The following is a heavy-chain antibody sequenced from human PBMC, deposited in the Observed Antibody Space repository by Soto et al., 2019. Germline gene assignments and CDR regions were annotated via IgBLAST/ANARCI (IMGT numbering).Heavy chain of an antibody. V-gene: IGHV1-3*01. D-gene: IGHD1-26*01. CDR2: INAGNGNT. CDR3: ARGASPLIDY. Sequence: GASVKVSCKASGYTFTSYAMHCVRQAPGQRLEWMGWINAGNGNTKYSQKFQGRVTITRDTSASTAYMEVSSLRSEDTAVYYCARGASPLIDYWGQGTLVTVSS. CDR1: GYTFTSYA. J-gene: IGHJ4*02.